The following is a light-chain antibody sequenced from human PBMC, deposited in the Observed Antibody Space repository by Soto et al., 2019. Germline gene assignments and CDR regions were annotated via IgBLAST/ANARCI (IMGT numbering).Light chain of an antibody. CDR1: QGVTSNH. Sequence: ENVLTQSPGTVSLSPGERATLSCRASQGVTSNHLAWYQQKPGQAPRLLIYGVFNRATGIPDRFSGSGSGTNFTLTITRLVPEDSAVYFCQHYDGSPRTFGQGTKLEIK. CDR3: QHYDGSPRT. J-gene: IGKJ2*01. V-gene: IGKV3-20*01. CDR2: GVF.